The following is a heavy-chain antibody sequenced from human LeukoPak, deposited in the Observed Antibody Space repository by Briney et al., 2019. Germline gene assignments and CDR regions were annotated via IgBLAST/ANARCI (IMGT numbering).Heavy chain of an antibody. V-gene: IGHV4-39*01. Sequence: KPSETLSLTCTVSGGSFTSSTYHWGWIRQPPGKGLEWIGSMYYSGSTYYNQSLKSRLIISVDTSTSQFSLKLTPVTAADTATYYCARQYYNSSGYYPWYFDYWGQGTLVTVSS. CDR3: ARQYYNSSGYYPWYFDY. CDR2: MYYSGST. CDR1: GGSFTSSTYH. D-gene: IGHD3-22*01. J-gene: IGHJ4*02.